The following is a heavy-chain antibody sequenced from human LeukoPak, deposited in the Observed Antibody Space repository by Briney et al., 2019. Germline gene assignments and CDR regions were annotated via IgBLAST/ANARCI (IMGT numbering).Heavy chain of an antibody. Sequence: SETLSLTCTVSGDSISTSSYYWGWIRQPPGKGLEWIGTIYYSGSTYYNPSHTSRVTISVDTSKNQFSLKLSSVTAADTAVYYCARHKDYYYSYMDVWGKGTTVTISS. CDR2: IYYSGST. J-gene: IGHJ6*03. CDR1: GDSISTSSYY. V-gene: IGHV4-39*01. CDR3: ARHKDYYYSYMDV.